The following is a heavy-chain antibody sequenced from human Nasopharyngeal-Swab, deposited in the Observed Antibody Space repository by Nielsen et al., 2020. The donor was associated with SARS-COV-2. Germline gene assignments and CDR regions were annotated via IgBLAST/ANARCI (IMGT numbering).Heavy chain of an antibody. J-gene: IGHJ4*02. D-gene: IGHD3-3*01. CDR3: ARGRPLGGYYFGYFDY. V-gene: IGHV3-7*01. CDR2: IKQDTSEM. Sequence: GESLKISCAASGFTFITYAMSWVRQVPGKGPEWVANIKQDTSEMYYVDSVKGRFTISRDNAKSSLFLQMNSLRAEDTAVYFCARGRPLGGYYFGYFDYWGQGTLVTVSS. CDR1: GFTFITYA.